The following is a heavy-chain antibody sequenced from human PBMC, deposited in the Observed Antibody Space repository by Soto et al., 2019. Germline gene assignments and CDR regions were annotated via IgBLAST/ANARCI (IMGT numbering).Heavy chain of an antibody. Sequence: QVQLVESGGGVVQPGRSLRLSCAASGFTFSSYDMHWVRQAPGKGLEWVAVISYDGSNKYYADSMKRRFTISRDKSKNTLYLQMNSMRTEDTPVYYCARSTTGVAEGRFDPWGQGTPVTVSS. J-gene: IGHJ5*02. V-gene: IGHV3-30-3*01. CDR1: GFTFSSYD. CDR2: ISYDGSNK. CDR3: ARSTTGVAEGRFDP. D-gene: IGHD4-17*01.